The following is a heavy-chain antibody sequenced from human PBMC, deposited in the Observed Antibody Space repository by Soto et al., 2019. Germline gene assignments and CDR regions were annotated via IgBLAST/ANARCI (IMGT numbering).Heavy chain of an antibody. CDR3: AREGQTEYYFDY. CDR2: ISAYSGNT. Sequence: ASVKVSCKASDYTFTSYDISWVRQAPGQGLEWMGWISAYSGNTNYAQKFQGRVTMTTDTSTSTAYMELRSLRSDDTAVYYCAREGQTEYYFDYWGRGTLVTAPQ. V-gene: IGHV1-18*01. J-gene: IGHJ4*02. CDR1: DYTFTSYD.